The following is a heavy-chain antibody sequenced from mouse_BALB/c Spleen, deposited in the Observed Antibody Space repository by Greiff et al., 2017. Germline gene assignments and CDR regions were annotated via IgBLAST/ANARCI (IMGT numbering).Heavy chain of an antibody. CDR2: INPSTGYT. V-gene: IGHV1-7*01. CDR3: ARRGGYEGYCDY. D-gene: IGHD2-2*01. CDR1: GYTFTSYW. Sequence: QVQLQQSGAELAQPGASVKMSCKASGYTFTSYWMPWVTQRPGQGLEWIGYINPSTGYTEYNQKFKDKATLTADKSSSTAYMQLSSLTSEDSAVYYCARRGGYEGYCDYWGQGTTRTVSS. J-gene: IGHJ2*01.